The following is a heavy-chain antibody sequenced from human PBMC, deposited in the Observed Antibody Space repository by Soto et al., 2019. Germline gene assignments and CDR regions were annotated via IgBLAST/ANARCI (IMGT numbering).Heavy chain of an antibody. J-gene: IGHJ6*02. D-gene: IGHD4-17*01. Sequence: EVQLVESGGGLVQPGGSLRLSCAASGFTFSSYSMNWVRQAPGKGLEWVSYISSSSSTIYYADSVKGRFTISRDNAKNSLYLQMNSLRAEYTAVYYCARDSRGDSKTYYYYGMDVWGHGTTVTVAS. V-gene: IGHV3-48*01. CDR1: GFTFSSYS. CDR2: ISSSSSTI. CDR3: ARDSRGDSKTYYYYGMDV.